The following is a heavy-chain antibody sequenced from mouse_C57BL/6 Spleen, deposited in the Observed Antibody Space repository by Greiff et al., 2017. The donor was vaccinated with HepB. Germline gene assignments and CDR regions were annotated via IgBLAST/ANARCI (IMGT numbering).Heavy chain of an antibody. V-gene: IGHV2-3*01. CDR1: GFSLTSYG. CDR2: IWGDGST. Sequence: QVQLKESGPGLVAPSQSLSITCTVSGFSLTSYGVSWVRQPPGKGLEWLGVIWGDGSTNYHSALISRLSISKDNSKSQVFLKLNSLQTADTATYYWAKNSIVTTRYYAMDYWGQGTSVTVSS. D-gene: IGHD2-5*01. CDR3: AKNSIVTTRYYAMDY. J-gene: IGHJ4*01.